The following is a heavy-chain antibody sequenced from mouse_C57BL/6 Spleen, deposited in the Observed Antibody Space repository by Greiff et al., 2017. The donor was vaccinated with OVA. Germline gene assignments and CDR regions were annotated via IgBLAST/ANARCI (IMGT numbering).Heavy chain of an antibody. J-gene: IGHJ2*01. Sequence: QVQLQQSGAELVRPGASVKLSCKASGYTFTDYYINWVKQRPGQGLEWIARIYPGSGNTYYNEKFKGKATLTAEKSSSTAYMQLSSLTSEDSAVYFCAKGGVGFDYWGQGTTLTVSS. CDR3: AKGGVGFDY. D-gene: IGHD1-1*01. CDR2: IYPGSGNT. CDR1: GYTFTDYY. V-gene: IGHV1-76*01.